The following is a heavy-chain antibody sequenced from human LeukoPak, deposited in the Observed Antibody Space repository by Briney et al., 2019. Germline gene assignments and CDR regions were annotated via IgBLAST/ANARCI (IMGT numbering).Heavy chain of an antibody. D-gene: IGHD6-19*01. CDR2: TTHSGITT. CDR1: GFIFTDFD. V-gene: IGHV3-23*01. CDR3: AKPVTGSIFDY. J-gene: IGHJ4*02. Sequence: GGSLRLSCTASGFIFTDFDMNWVRQAPGKGLEWVSHTTHSGITTHYADPVKGRFTISRDNSKSTLYLQMNSLRAEDTAVYYCAKPVTGSIFDYWGRGTLVTVSS.